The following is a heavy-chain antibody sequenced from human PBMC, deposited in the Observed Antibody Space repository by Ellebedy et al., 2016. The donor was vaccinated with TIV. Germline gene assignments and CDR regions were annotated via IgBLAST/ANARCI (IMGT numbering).Heavy chain of an antibody. CDR3: AREMMYSSGWRPYSFDY. V-gene: IGHV4-61*08. D-gene: IGHD6-19*01. Sequence: SETLSLTCTVSGGSISSGGYYWSWIRQPPGKGLEWIGYIYYSGSTNYNPSLKSRVTISVDKSKNQFSLKLSSVTAADTAVYYCAREMMYSSGWRPYSFDYWGQGTLVTVSS. CDR1: GGSISSGGYY. J-gene: IGHJ4*02. CDR2: IYYSGST.